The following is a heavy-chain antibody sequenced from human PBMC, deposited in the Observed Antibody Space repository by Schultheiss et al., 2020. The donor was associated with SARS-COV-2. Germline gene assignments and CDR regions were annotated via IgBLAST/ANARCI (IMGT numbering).Heavy chain of an antibody. CDR1: GGSINSVGYY. V-gene: IGHV4-31*03. CDR2: IYYTGST. J-gene: IGHJ4*02. Sequence: SETLSLTCTVSGGSINSVGYYWSWIRQHPGKGLEWIGCIYYTGSTYYSPSLKSRLSISVDTSKNQFSLKLSSVNAADTAIYYCARGNDFVYFFDSWGQGTLVTVSS. D-gene: IGHD3-3*01. CDR3: ARGNDFVYFFDS.